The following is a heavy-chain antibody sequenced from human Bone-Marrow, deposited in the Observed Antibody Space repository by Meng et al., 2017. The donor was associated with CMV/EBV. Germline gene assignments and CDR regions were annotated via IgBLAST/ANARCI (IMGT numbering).Heavy chain of an antibody. CDR1: GVTFSSYW. V-gene: IGHV3-74*03. J-gene: IGHJ4*02. CDR2: INTDGSFT. CDR3: GRDLTGERDL. Sequence: EVQLVEAGGGLVRPGGSLGLSGADSGVTFSSYWMHWVRQVPGEGLMWVSRINTDGSFTSYAGSVKGRFTISRDNAKNTLYLQMNSLRVDDSAVYYCGRDLTGERDLWGQGTLVTVSS. D-gene: IGHD7-27*01.